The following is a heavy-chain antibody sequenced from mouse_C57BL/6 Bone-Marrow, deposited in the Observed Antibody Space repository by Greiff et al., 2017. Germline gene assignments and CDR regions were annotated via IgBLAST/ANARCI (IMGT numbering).Heavy chain of an antibody. CDR3: AREYYGSLDY. CDR1: GFTFSDYG. Sequence: VQLKQSGGGLVKPGGSLKLSCAASGFTFSDYGMHWVRQAPEKGLEWVAYISSGSSTIYYADPVQGRFTISRDNAKNTLFLQMTSLRSEDTAMYYCAREYYGSLDYWGQGTTLTVSS. J-gene: IGHJ2*01. CDR2: ISSGSSTI. D-gene: IGHD1-1*01. V-gene: IGHV5-17*01.